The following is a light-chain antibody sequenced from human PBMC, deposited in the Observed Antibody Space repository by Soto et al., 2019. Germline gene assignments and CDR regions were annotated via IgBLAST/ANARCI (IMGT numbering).Light chain of an antibody. CDR1: SSDVGGYNY. J-gene: IGLJ2*01. CDR3: SSYTSSSTLG. CDR2: DVS. V-gene: IGLV2-14*01. Sequence: QSVLTQPASVSGSPGQSITISCTGTSSDVGGYNYVSWYQQHPGKAPKLMIYDVSNRPSGVSNRFSGSKSGNTASLTISGLQAEDEDDYYCSSYTSSSTLGLGGGTKLTVL.